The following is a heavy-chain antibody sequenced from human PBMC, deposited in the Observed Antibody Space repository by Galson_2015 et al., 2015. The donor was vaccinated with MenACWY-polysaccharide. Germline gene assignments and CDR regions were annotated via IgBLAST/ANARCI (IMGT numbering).Heavy chain of an antibody. CDR3: ARVRYSTGKYQFDY. D-gene: IGHD2-2*01. V-gene: IGHV3-23*01. J-gene: IGHJ4*02. CDR1: GFTFTSYA. Sequence: SLRLSCAASGFTFTSYAMSWVRQAPGKGLEWVSAIRSSGTNTYYADSVKGRFTISRDNSKNTPSLQMNSLRAEDTAVYYCARVRYSTGKYQFDYWGQGTLVAVSS. CDR2: IRSSGTNT.